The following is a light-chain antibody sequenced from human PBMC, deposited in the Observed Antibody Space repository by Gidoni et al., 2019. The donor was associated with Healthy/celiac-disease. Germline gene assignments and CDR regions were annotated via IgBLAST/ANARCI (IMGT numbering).Light chain of an antibody. CDR2: DVS. CDR3: SSYTSSSPHVV. CDR1: SSDVAGYNY. J-gene: IGLJ2*01. V-gene: IGLV2-14*01. Sequence: QSALTQPASVSGSPGQSITISCTGTSSDVAGYNYVSWYQQQPGKATKLMIYDVSTRPSGVSNRFSGSKSGNTASLTISGLQAEDEADYYCSSYTSSSPHVVFGGGTKLPVL.